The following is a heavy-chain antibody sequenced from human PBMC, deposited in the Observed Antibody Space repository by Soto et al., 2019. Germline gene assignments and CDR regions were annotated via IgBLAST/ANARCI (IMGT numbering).Heavy chain of an antibody. CDR1: GITFSTYK. Sequence: EVQLVESGGGLVQPGGSLRLSCVASGITFSTYKMSWVRQAPGKGLEWVSYISSTSDTIYYADSVKGRFTISRDNAKNSLYLQMNSLRVEDTAVYYCPAGKAPGDGYWGQGTLVTVSS. CDR3: PAGKAPGDGY. D-gene: IGHD3-10*01. CDR2: ISSTSDTI. J-gene: IGHJ4*02. V-gene: IGHV3-48*01.